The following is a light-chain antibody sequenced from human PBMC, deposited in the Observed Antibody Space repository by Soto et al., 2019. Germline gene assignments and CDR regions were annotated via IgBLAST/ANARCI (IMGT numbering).Light chain of an antibody. CDR3: GSYAGSYTVV. CDR2: DVS. V-gene: IGLV2-11*01. CDR1: SSDVGGYNY. Sequence: QSALTQPRSVSGSPGQSVTISCTGTSSDVGGYNYVSWYQQHPGKAPKLMIYDVSTRPSGVPDRFSGSKSGNTASLTISGLQAEDEADYHSGSYAGSYTVVFGTGTKVTVL. J-gene: IGLJ1*01.